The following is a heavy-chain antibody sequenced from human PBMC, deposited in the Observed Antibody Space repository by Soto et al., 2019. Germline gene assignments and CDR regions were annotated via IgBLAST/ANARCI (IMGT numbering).Heavy chain of an antibody. CDR2: INHSGST. J-gene: IGHJ4*02. V-gene: IGHV4-34*01. Sequence: QVQLQQWGAGLLKPSETLSLTCAVYGGSFSDFYWTWIRQPPGQGLEWIGEINHSGSTNYNPSLKSRVAISVDTSKNQFSLTLTSVAAADTAVYYCGHRGAVADPRGYWGQGTLVTVSS. CDR1: GGSFSDFY. D-gene: IGHD6-19*01. CDR3: GHRGAVADPRGY.